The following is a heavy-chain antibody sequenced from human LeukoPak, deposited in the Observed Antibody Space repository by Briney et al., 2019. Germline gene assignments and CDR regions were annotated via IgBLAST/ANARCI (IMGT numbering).Heavy chain of an antibody. Sequence: SETLSLTCAVSGYSISSGYYWGWIRQPPGKGREWIGSIYHSGSTYYNPSLKSRGTISVDTSKNQFSLKLSSVTAADTAVYYCARRGGSHFDYWGQGTLVTVSS. CDR2: IYHSGST. D-gene: IGHD2-15*01. CDR1: GYSISSGYY. V-gene: IGHV4-38-2*01. J-gene: IGHJ4*02. CDR3: ARRGGSHFDY.